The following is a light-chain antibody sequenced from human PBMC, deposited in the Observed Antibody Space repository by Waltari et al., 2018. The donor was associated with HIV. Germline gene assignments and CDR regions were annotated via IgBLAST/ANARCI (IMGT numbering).Light chain of an antibody. V-gene: IGKV1-12*01. Sequence: IQMTQSPSSVSVFVGGRVSISCRASQNIGRSLAWYQLKPGKAPNLLVYEASRLNDGVPARFHATGSKSNFTLDINNLQSEDFAFYVCQQATSFPHTFG. CDR1: QNIGRS. J-gene: IGKJ2*01. CDR2: EAS. CDR3: QQATSFPHT.